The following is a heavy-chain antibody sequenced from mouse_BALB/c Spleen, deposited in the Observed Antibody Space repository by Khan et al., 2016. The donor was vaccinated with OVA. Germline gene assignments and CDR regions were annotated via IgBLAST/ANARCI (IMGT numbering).Heavy chain of an antibody. V-gene: IGHV3-2*02. D-gene: IGHD2-4*01. CDR1: GYSITSEYT. CDR3: ARKDYYDYDPFPY. CDR2: ISYSGNT. Sequence: EVQLQESGPGLVKPSQSLSLTCTVTGYSITSEYTWNWILQFPGNKLEWMGFISYSGNTRYNPSLKSRISITRDTSKNQFFLQLNSVTSEDTATYYCARKDYYDYDPFPYWGQGTLVTVSA. J-gene: IGHJ3*01.